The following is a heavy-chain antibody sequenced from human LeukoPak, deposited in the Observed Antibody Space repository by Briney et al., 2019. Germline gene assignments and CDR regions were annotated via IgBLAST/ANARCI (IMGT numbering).Heavy chain of an antibody. CDR2: ISAYNGNT. Sequence: VASVKVSCKASSYTFTSYGISWVRQAPGQGLEWMGWISAYNGNTNYAQKLQGRVTMTTDTSTSTAYMELGSLRSDDTAVYYCARSSVVVPAATDYWGQGTLVTVSS. J-gene: IGHJ4*02. D-gene: IGHD2-2*01. CDR3: ARSSVVVPAATDY. CDR1: SYTFTSYG. V-gene: IGHV1-18*01.